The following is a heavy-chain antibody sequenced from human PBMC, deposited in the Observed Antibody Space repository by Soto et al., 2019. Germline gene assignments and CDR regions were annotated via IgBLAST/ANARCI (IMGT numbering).Heavy chain of an antibody. Sequence: QVQLQESGPGLVRPSETLSLTCTVSSDSISSYYWIWIRQSPGKGLEWIGYTDYSGNTNYNPSLKSRATISGDTSKNQFSLSLSSVTAADTAVYYCARAVGDPLYYLDYWGQGPLVTVSS. CDR1: SDSISSYY. J-gene: IGHJ4*02. CDR2: TDYSGNT. CDR3: ARAVGDPLYYLDY. V-gene: IGHV4-59*08. D-gene: IGHD6-19*01.